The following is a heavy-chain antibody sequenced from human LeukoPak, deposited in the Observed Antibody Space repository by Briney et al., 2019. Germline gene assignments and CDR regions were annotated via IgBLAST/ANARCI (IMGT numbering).Heavy chain of an antibody. Sequence: PSETLSLICTLSGGSISCYYFIWLQQPPGKGREGIGYIYYSGNNNYTPSLKSRVTISVATSKNQFYLKLSSVTAADTAVYSCARGVYIAAAQYGYWGQGTLVTVSS. CDR1: GGSISCYY. D-gene: IGHD6-13*01. J-gene: IGHJ4*02. V-gene: IGHV4-59*01. CDR2: IYYSGNN. CDR3: ARGVYIAAAQYGY.